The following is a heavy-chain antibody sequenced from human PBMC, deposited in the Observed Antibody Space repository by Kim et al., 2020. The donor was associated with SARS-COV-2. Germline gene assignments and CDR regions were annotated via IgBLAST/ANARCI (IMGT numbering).Heavy chain of an antibody. D-gene: IGHD6-6*01. CDR2: ISYDGSNK. Sequence: GGSLRLSCAASGFTFSSYGMHWVRQAPGKGLEWVAVISYDGSNKYYADSVKGRFTISRDNSKNTLYLQMNSLRAEDTAVYYCAKEGSSSSVRIHMGWFDPWGQGTLVTVSS. CDR3: AKEGSSSSVRIHMGWFDP. J-gene: IGHJ5*02. V-gene: IGHV3-30*18. CDR1: GFTFSSYG.